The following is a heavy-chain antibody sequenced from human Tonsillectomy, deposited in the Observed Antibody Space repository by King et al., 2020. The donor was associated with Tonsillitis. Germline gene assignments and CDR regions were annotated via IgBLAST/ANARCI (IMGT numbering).Heavy chain of an antibody. J-gene: IGHJ6*02. CDR1: GGSFSGYY. CDR3: ANLLGFSLDGVDV. Sequence: VQLQQWGEGLLKPSETLSLTCAVYGGSFSGYYWSWIRQPPGKGLEWIGEINHSGSTNCNPSLKSRVTLSVDTSKNQFSLKLSSVTAADTAVYYCANLLGFSLDGVDVWGHGTPVSVSS. D-gene: IGHD2-21*01. V-gene: IGHV4-34*01. CDR2: INHSGST.